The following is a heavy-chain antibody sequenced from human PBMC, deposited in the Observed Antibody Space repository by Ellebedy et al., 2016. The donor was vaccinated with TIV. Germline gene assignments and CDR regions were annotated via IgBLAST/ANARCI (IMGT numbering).Heavy chain of an antibody. Sequence: ASVKVSCXASGYTFTGYYMHWVRQAPGQGLEWMGWINPNSGGTNYAQKFQGRVTMTRDTSISTAYMELSRLRSDDTAVYYCAREDREADAFDIWGQGTMVTVSS. CDR3: AREDREADAFDI. D-gene: IGHD1-26*01. CDR2: INPNSGGT. CDR1: GYTFTGYY. J-gene: IGHJ3*02. V-gene: IGHV1-2*02.